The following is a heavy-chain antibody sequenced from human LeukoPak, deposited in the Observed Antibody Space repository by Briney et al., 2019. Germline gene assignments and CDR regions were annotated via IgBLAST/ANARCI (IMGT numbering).Heavy chain of an antibody. J-gene: IGHJ6*02. D-gene: IGHD1-1*01. CDR1: GFTFSSYS. V-gene: IGHV3-21*01. CDR3: ARDRTGTTEYYYDYGMDV. CDR2: ISSSSSYI. Sequence: GGSLRLSCAASGFTFSSYSKNWVRQAPGKGLEWVSSISSSSSYIYYANSVKGRFPISRDNAKNSLYLQMNSLRAEDTAVYYCARDRTGTTEYYYDYGMDVGGQGTTVTVSS.